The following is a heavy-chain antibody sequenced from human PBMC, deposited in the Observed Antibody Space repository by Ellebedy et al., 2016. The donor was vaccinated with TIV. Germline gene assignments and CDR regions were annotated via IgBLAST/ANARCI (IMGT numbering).Heavy chain of an antibody. V-gene: IGHV3-23*01. Sequence: GGSLRLXXAASGFTFSSYAMSWVRQAPGKGLEWVSAISGSGGSTYYADSVKGRFTISRDNSKNTLYLQMNSLRAEDTAVYYCAKIEQWLTYYYGMDVWGQGTTVTVSS. CDR2: ISGSGGST. CDR3: AKIEQWLTYYYGMDV. J-gene: IGHJ6*02. D-gene: IGHD6-19*01. CDR1: GFTFSSYA.